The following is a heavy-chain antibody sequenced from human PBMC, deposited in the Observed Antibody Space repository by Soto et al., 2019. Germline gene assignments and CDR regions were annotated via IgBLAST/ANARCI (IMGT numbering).Heavy chain of an antibody. D-gene: IGHD3-22*01. V-gene: IGHV1-18*04. J-gene: IGHJ6*02. Sequence: ASVKVSCKASGYTFTSYGISWVRQAPGQGLEWMGWISAYNGNTNYAQKLQGRVTMTTDTSTSTAYMELRSLRSDDTAVYYCASTDYYDSSGYYYIQDYYYGMDVWGQGTTVTVYS. CDR3: ASTDYYDSSGYYYIQDYYYGMDV. CDR1: GYTFTSYG. CDR2: ISAYNGNT.